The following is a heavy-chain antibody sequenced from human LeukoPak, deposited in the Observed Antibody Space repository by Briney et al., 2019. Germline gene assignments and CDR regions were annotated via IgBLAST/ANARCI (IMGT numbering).Heavy chain of an antibody. V-gene: IGHV3-23*01. CDR2: ISGSGGST. CDR1: GFTFSSYA. D-gene: IGHD3-22*01. CDR3: ATSASSGHNEN. Sequence: EGSMRLSCAASGFTFSSYAMSWVRQAPGKGVEWVSAISGSGGSTYYADSVKGRFTISRDKSKNTLYLQMNILRAEDTAVYYCATSASSGHNENWGQGTLVTVSS. J-gene: IGHJ4*02.